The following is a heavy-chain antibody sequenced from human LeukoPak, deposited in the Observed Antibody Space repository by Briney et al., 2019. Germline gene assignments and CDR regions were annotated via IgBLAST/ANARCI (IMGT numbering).Heavy chain of an antibody. CDR3: ARLYSSGWRYFDY. D-gene: IGHD6-19*01. CDR1: GATISPYY. J-gene: IGHJ4*02. Sequence: SETLSLTCTVSGATISPYYWGWIRQPPGNGLEWVGYISNSGSTNYNPSLRSRLTISLDTSKNQCSLKLSSVTAADTAVYYCARLYSSGWRYFDYWGQGTLVTVSS. V-gene: IGHV4-59*08. CDR2: ISNSGST.